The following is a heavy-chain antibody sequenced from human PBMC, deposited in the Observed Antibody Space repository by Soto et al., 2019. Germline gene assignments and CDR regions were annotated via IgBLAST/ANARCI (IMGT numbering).Heavy chain of an antibody. CDR1: GFTFRSFT. Sequence: GGSLRLSCAATGFTFRSFTMNWVRQAPGKGLEWVSTISSNSAYIYYTDALRGRFTISRDNAKNSLHLQMNSLRAEDTAVYYCTRDASRDSSARGWFDPWGPGTLVTVSS. V-gene: IGHV3-21*01. CDR2: ISSNSAYI. CDR3: TRDASRDSSARGWFDP. J-gene: IGHJ5*02. D-gene: IGHD6-13*01.